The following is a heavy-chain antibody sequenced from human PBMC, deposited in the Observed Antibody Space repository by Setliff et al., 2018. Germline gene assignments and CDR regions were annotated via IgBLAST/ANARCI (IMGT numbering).Heavy chain of an antibody. CDR3: AREGVDTRSSTDYRYYMDV. CDR1: GSSFTGHN. J-gene: IGHJ6*03. Sequence: ASVKVSCKVSGSSFTGHNLHWVRQAPGQGLEWMGWINPNNGGTKYAQKFQGRVTMTRDTSISTGYMELSSLRTEDTAVYYCAREGVDTRSSTDYRYYMDVWGKGTTVTVSS. V-gene: IGHV1-2*02. D-gene: IGHD5-18*01. CDR2: INPNNGGT.